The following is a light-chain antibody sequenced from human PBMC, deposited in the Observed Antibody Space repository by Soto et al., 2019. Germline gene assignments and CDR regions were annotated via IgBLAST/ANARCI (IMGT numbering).Light chain of an antibody. CDR1: QSVGGH. Sequence: EIVLTQSPATLSLSPGERATLSCRASQSVGGHLAWYQQKPGQAPRLLIYDASDRATGIPARFSGRGSETDFTRTISSLEPDDFAVYYCQQRNNWPPSITFGQGTRLEIK. CDR2: DAS. J-gene: IGKJ5*01. V-gene: IGKV3-11*01. CDR3: QQRNNWPPSIT.